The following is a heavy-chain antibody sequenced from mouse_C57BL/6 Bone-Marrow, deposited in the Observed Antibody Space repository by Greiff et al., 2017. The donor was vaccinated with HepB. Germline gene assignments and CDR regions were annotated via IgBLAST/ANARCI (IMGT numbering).Heavy chain of an antibody. D-gene: IGHD3-3*01. CDR1: GFTFSSYA. J-gene: IGHJ1*03. CDR3: ARDKGSTPRDWYFDV. CDR2: ISDGGSYT. V-gene: IGHV5-4*01. Sequence: EVQRVESGGGLVKPGGSLKLSCAASGFTFSSYAMSWVRQTPEKRLEWVATISDGGSYTYYPDNVKGRFTISRDNAKNNLYLQMSHLKSEDTAMYYCARDKGSTPRDWYFDVWGTGTTVTVSS.